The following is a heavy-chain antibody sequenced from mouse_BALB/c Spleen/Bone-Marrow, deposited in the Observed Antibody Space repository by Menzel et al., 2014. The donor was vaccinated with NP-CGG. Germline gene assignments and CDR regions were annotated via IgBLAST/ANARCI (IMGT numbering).Heavy chain of an antibody. CDR3: ARSLYPRAMDY. CDR1: GFTFTDYY. Sequence: DVMLVESGGGLVQPGGSLRLSCATSGFTFTDYYMSWVRQPPGKALGWLGFIRNKANAYTTEYSASVKGRFTISRDNSQSILYLQMNILRAEDSATYYCARSLYPRAMDYWGQGTSVTVSS. D-gene: IGHD2-1*01. CDR2: IRNKANAYTT. J-gene: IGHJ4*01. V-gene: IGHV7-3*02.